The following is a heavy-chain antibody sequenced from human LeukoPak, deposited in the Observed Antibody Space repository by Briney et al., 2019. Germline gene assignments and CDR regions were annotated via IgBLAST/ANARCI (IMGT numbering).Heavy chain of an antibody. V-gene: IGHV1-69*05. J-gene: IGHJ4*02. CDR2: IIPIFGTA. CDR3: ARGDSGSYLIH. D-gene: IGHD1-26*01. CDR1: GGTFSSYA. Sequence: SVKVSCKASGGTFSSYAISWVRQAPEQGLEWMGGIIPIFGTANYAQKFQGRVTMTRDTSTTTVYMELSSLRSDDTAVYYCARGDSGSYLIHWGQGTLVTVSS.